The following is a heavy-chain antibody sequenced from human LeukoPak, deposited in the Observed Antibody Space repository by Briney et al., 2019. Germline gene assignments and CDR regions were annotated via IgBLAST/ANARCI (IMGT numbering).Heavy chain of an antibody. CDR1: GYSFNSQG. D-gene: IGHD7-27*01. CDR2: INTNTGNP. CDR3: ARDTPGLRY. J-gene: IGHJ4*02. V-gene: IGHV7-4-1*02. Sequence: ASVKVSCKASGYSFNSQGMNWVRQAPGQGLEWMGWINTNTGNPTYVQGFTGRFVFSLDTSVSTAYLQISSLKAEDTAVYYCARDTPGLRYWGQGTLVTVSS.